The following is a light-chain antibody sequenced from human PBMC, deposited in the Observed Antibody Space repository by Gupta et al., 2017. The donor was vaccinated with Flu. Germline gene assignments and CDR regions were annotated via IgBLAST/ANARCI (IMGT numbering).Light chain of an antibody. CDR3: SSYAGSNNWV. CDR1: SSDVGGNKY. V-gene: IGLV2-8*01. Sequence: TSSDVGGNKYVSWYQQHPGEAPKLMIFEVSERPSGVPDRFSGSKSGNTASLTVSGLQAEDEAHYYCSSYAGSNNWVFGGGTELTVL. CDR2: EVS. J-gene: IGLJ3*02.